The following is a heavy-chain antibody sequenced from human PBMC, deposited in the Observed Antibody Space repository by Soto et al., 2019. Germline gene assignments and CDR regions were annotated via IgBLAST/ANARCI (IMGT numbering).Heavy chain of an antibody. V-gene: IGHV1-24*01. CDR2: FDLENGET. J-gene: IGHJ4*02. Sequence: GASVKVSCKVSGYTLTELSIHWVRQAPGEGLEWMGGFDLENGETIYAQRFQGRVTMTEESSADTQHMELSSRRSEDTAVYSCAIEVRRSNQFDHRGQGTMVTVYS. CDR3: AIEVRRSNQFDH. CDR1: GYTLTELS. D-gene: IGHD3-10*01.